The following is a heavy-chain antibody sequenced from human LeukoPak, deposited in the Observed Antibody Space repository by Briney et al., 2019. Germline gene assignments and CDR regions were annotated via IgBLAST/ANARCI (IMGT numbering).Heavy chain of an antibody. V-gene: IGHV3-74*01. Sequence: GGSLRLSCAASGFTFGNYWMHWVRQAPGKGLVWVSRINSDGSSTTYAGSVKGRFTISRDNATNTLYLQVNSLRAEDTAVYYCARDHGSGAFDYWGQGTLVTVSS. CDR3: ARDHGSGAFDY. CDR2: INSDGSST. D-gene: IGHD5-24*01. CDR1: GFTFGNYW. J-gene: IGHJ4*02.